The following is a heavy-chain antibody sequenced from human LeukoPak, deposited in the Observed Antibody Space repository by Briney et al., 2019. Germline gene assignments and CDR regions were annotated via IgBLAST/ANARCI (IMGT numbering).Heavy chain of an antibody. V-gene: IGHV3-21*01. Sequence: GGSLRLSCAASGFTFSSYSMNWVRQAPGKGLEWVSSISSSSSYIYYADSVKGRFTISRDNAKNSLYLQMNSLRAEDTAVYYCARPYYYDSSGYLVLFDYWGQGTLVTVSS. CDR3: ARPYYYDSSGYLVLFDY. CDR2: ISSSSSYI. D-gene: IGHD3-22*01. CDR1: GFTFSSYS. J-gene: IGHJ4*02.